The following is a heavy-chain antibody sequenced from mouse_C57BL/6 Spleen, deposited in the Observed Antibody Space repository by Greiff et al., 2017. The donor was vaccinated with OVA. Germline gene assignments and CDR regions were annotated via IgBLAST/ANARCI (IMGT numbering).Heavy chain of an antibody. CDR3: AREGLPFYAMDY. J-gene: IGHJ4*01. D-gene: IGHD3-1*01. Sequence: EVKLLESGPELVKPGDSVKISCKASGYSFTGYFMNWVMQSHGKSLEWIGRINPYNGDTFYNQKFKGKATLTVDKSSSTAHMELRSLTSEDAAVYYCAREGLPFYAMDYWGQGTSVTVSS. V-gene: IGHV1-20*01. CDR1: GYSFTGYF. CDR2: INPYNGDT.